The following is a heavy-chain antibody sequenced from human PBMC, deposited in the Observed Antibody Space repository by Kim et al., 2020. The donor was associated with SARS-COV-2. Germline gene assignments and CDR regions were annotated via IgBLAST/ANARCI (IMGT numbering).Heavy chain of an antibody. Sequence: SETLSLTCTVSGDGISSSSYHWGWIRQSPGKGLEWIGNILYSGNTYYNPSLKNRVTLSVETSKNQFSLKLTSVTAADTAVYFCARLVFMIYAFDIWGQGTTVTV. V-gene: IGHV4-39*01. CDR3: ARLVFMIYAFDI. CDR1: GDGISSSSYH. D-gene: IGHD3-16*01. J-gene: IGHJ3*02. CDR2: ILYSGNT.